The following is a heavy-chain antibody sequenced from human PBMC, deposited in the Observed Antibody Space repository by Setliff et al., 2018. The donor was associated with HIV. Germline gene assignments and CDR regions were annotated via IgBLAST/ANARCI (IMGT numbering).Heavy chain of an antibody. Sequence: TGGSLRLSCAASGFTFSSYEMTWVRQAPGKGLEWFSYISSSGSTIYYADSVKGRFTIPRYNSKNTLYLQMNSLRDEDTAVYYCAKLPPYYYDSSGYQGFDYWGQGTLVTVSS. V-gene: IGHV3-48*03. D-gene: IGHD3-22*01. CDR3: AKLPPYYYDSSGYQGFDY. CDR2: ISSSGSTI. CDR1: GFTFSSYE. J-gene: IGHJ4*02.